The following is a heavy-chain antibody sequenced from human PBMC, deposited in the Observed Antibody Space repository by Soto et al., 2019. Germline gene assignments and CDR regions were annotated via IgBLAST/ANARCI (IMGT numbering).Heavy chain of an antibody. CDR3: ARGEQWLVPHFDY. CDR1: GGSVRSGSDY. CDR2: IYYSGST. D-gene: IGHD6-19*01. Sequence: XXTLSLPYTVSGGSVRSGSDYWSFIRQPPGKGLEWIGYIYYSGSTNYNPSLKSRVTISVDTSKNQFSLKLSSVNAADTAVYYCARGEQWLVPHFDYWGQGTLVTVSS. V-gene: IGHV4-61*01. J-gene: IGHJ4*02.